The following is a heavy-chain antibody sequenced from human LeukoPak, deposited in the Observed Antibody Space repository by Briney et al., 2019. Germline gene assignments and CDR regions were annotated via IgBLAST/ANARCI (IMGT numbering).Heavy chain of an antibody. CDR2: ISSSGSTI. V-gene: IGHV3-48*03. J-gene: IGHJ3*02. Sequence: PGGSLRLSCAASGFTVRSYEMNWVRQAPGKWLEWVSYISSSGSTIYYADSVKGRFTISRDNPKNSLYLQMNSLRAEDTAVYYRARDCGGGSCYGPYDAFDIWGQGTMVTVSS. CDR1: GFTVRSYE. CDR3: ARDCGGGSCYGPYDAFDI. D-gene: IGHD2-15*01.